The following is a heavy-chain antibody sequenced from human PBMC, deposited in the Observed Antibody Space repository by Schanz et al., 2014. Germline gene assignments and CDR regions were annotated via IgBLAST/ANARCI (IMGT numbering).Heavy chain of an antibody. Sequence: EVQLLESGGGFVQPGGSLRLSCAASGFTFSDYYMSWVRQAPGKGLEWVSGIGGSGDSTHYADSVKGRFIISRDNSKNTLYLQVNSLRAEDTALYYCAKDGIMVQGVIWERYFDSWGQGTLVTVSS. J-gene: IGHJ4*02. CDR3: AKDGIMVQGVIWERYFDS. D-gene: IGHD3-10*01. CDR2: IGGSGDST. CDR1: GFTFSDYY. V-gene: IGHV3-23*01.